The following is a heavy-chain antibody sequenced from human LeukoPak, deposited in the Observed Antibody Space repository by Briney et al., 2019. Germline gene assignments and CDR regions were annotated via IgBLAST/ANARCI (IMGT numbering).Heavy chain of an antibody. J-gene: IGHJ4*02. V-gene: IGHV1-18*01. CDR1: GYTFISYG. CDR2: ISAYNGDT. D-gene: IGHD2-15*01. CDR3: ARGPLYLYCSGGSCQPDY. Sequence: ASVKVSCKASGYTFISYGISWVRQAPGQGLEWMGWISAYNGDTNYAQKLQDRVTMTTDTSTSTAYMELRSLRSDDTAVYYCARGPLYLYCSGGSCQPDYWGQGTLVTVSS.